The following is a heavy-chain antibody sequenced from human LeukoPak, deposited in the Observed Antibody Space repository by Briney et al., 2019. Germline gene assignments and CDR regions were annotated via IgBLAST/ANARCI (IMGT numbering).Heavy chain of an antibody. CDR2: ISWNSGSI. CDR3: AKDMDAVDYYGSGGSQGFDY. Sequence: GGSLRLSCAASGFTFDDYAMHWVRQAPGKGLEWVSGISWNSGSIGYADSVKGRFTISRDNAKNSLYLQMNSLRAEDTALYYCAKDMDAVDYYGSGGSQGFDYWGQGTLVTVSS. V-gene: IGHV3-9*01. D-gene: IGHD3-10*01. J-gene: IGHJ4*02. CDR1: GFTFDDYA.